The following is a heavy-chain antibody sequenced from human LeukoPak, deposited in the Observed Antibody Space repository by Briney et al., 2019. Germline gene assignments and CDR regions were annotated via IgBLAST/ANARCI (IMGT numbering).Heavy chain of an antibody. V-gene: IGHV5-51*01. D-gene: IGHD5-18*01. Sequence: GESLKISCKASGFSFTSFWIGWVSQVPGKGLECMGIIYPDDSDTRYSPSFQGQVTISADKSISTAYLQWSSLKASDTAMYYCVRGYTTMVTGRAFDIWGQGTMVTVSS. CDR2: IYPDDSDT. CDR1: GFSFTSFW. CDR3: VRGYTTMVTGRAFDI. J-gene: IGHJ3*02.